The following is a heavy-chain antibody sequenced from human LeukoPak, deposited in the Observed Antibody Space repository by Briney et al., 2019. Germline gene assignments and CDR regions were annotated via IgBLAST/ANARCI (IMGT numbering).Heavy chain of an antibody. CDR3: ARDLGYCSSTSCYSWFDP. V-gene: IGHV3-20*01. D-gene: IGHD2-2*02. J-gene: IGHJ5*02. CDR1: GFTFDDYG. Sequence: AGGSLRLSCAASGFTFDDYGMSWVRQAPGKGLKWVSGINWNGGSTGYADSVKGRFTISRDNAKNSLYLQMNSLRAEDTALYHCARDLGYCSSTSCYSWFDPWGQGTLVTVSS. CDR2: INWNGGST.